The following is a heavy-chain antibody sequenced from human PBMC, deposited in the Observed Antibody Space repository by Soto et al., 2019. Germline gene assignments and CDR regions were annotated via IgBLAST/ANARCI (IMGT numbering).Heavy chain of an antibody. CDR1: GFTFSSYG. CDR3: AKEGGYSSSWSPYFDY. D-gene: IGHD6-13*01. CDR2: ISYDGSNK. V-gene: IGHV3-30*18. J-gene: IGHJ4*02. Sequence: QVQLVESGGGVVQPGRSLRLSCAASGFTFSSYGMHWVRQAPGKGREWVAVISYDGSNKYYADSVKGRFTISRDNSKNTLYLQMNSLRAEDTAVYYCAKEGGYSSSWSPYFDYWGQGTLVTVSS.